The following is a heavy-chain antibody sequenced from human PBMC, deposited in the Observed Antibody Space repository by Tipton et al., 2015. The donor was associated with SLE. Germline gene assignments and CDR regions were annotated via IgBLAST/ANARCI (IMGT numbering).Heavy chain of an antibody. Sequence: TLPLTCTVSGGSISSGNYYWSWIRQHPGKGLEWIGYIYYSGSTYYNPSLKSRVTISVDTSKNQFSLKLSSVTAADTAVYYCAREGSSAYHGIDYWGQGTLVTVSS. CDR3: AREGSSAYHGIDY. CDR2: IYYSGST. V-gene: IGHV4-31*03. D-gene: IGHD3-22*01. CDR1: GGSISSGNYY. J-gene: IGHJ4*02.